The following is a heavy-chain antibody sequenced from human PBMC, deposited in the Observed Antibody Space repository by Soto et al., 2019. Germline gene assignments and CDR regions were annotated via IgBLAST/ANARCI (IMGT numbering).Heavy chain of an antibody. CDR3: ANIVVVNAFDI. D-gene: IGHD3-22*01. Sequence: QLQLQESGPGLVKPSETLSLTCTVSGGSISSSSYYWGWIRQPPGKGLEWIGSIYYSGSTYYNPSLKSRVTISVDTSKNQFSLKLSSVTAADTAVYYCANIVVVNAFDIWGRGTMVTVSS. V-gene: IGHV4-39*01. J-gene: IGHJ3*02. CDR1: GGSISSSSYY. CDR2: IYYSGST.